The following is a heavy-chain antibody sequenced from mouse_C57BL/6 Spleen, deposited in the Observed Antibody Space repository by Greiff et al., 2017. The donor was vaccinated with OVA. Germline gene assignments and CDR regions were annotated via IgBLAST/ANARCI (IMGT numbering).Heavy chain of an antibody. Sequence: QVHVKQSGAELVKPGASVKISCKASGYAFSSYWMNWVKQRPGKGLEWIGQIYPGDGDTNYNGKFKGKATLTADKSSSTAYMQLSSLTSEDSAVYFCARWGLGYFDYWGQGTTLTVSS. CDR2: IYPGDGDT. D-gene: IGHD4-1*01. J-gene: IGHJ2*01. CDR1: GYAFSSYW. CDR3: ARWGLGYFDY. V-gene: IGHV1-80*01.